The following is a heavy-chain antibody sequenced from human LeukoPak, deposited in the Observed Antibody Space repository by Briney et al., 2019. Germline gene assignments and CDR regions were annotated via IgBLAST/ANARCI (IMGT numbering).Heavy chain of an antibody. V-gene: IGHV3-49*04. CDR2: IRSKAYSGTT. J-gene: IGHJ4*02. CDR1: GFTFGDYA. Sequence: GGSLGLSCTASGFTFGDYAMSWVRQAPGKGLEWVGFIRSKAYSGTTEYAASVKGRFTISRDDSKSIAYLQMNSLKTEDTAVYYCTRDSIYYYDSSGYYYDLDYWGQGTLVTVSS. D-gene: IGHD3-22*01. CDR3: TRDSIYYYDSSGYYYDLDY.